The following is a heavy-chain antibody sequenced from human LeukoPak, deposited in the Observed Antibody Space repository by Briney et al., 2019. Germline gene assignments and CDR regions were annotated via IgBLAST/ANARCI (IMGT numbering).Heavy chain of an antibody. CDR1: GYIFTSYA. Sequence: ASVKVSCKTSGYIFTSYAVHWVRQAPGQRLEWMGWISAYNGDTKYAQKLQGRVTMTTDTSTNTAYMELRSLRSDDTAVYYCARDPSNSSGFHPHSDYWGQGTLVTVSP. V-gene: IGHV1-3*01. D-gene: IGHD3-22*01. CDR2: ISAYNGDT. J-gene: IGHJ4*02. CDR3: ARDPSNSSGFHPHSDY.